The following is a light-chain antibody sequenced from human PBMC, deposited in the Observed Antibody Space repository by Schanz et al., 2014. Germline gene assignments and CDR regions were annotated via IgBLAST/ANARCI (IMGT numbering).Light chain of an antibody. CDR2: GAS. V-gene: IGKV3D-20*02. Sequence: DIVLTKSPGTLSLSPGERATLSCRASQSVGSNYLAWYQQTPGQAPRLLISGASSRATGIPDRFSGSGSGTDFTLTISRLEPDDFAVYFCQQRDNWPLTFGPGTKVLFK. J-gene: IGKJ3*01. CDR3: QQRDNWPLT. CDR1: QSVGSNY.